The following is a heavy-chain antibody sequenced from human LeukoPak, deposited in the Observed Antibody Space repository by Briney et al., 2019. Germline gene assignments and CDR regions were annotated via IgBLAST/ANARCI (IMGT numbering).Heavy chain of an antibody. D-gene: IGHD6-19*01. CDR2: ISYDGSNK. V-gene: IGHV3-30*18. J-gene: IGHJ4*02. CDR1: GFTFSSYG. CDR3: AKDHPAVAVN. Sequence: GGSLRLSCAASGFTFSSYGMHWVRQAPGKGLEWVAVISYDGSNKYYADSVKGRFTISRDNSKNTLYLQMNSLRAEDTAVYYCAKDHPAVAVNWGQGTLVTVSS.